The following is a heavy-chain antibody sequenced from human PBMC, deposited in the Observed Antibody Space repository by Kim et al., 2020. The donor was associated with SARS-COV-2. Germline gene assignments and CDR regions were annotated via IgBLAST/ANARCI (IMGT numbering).Heavy chain of an antibody. V-gene: IGHV3-64*01. Sequence: GGSLRLSCAASGFTFSSYAMHWVRQAPGKGLEYVSAISSNGGSTYYANSVKGRFTISRDNSKNTLYLQMGSLRAEDMAVYYCARGQWHLPDWFDPWGQGT. CDR2: ISSNGGST. CDR1: GFTFSSYA. D-gene: IGHD6-19*01. CDR3: ARGQWHLPDWFDP. J-gene: IGHJ5*02.